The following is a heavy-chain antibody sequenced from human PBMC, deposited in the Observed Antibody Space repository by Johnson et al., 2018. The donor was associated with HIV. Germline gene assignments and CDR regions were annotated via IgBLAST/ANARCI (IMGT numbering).Heavy chain of an antibody. Sequence: VQLVESGGGLVQPGGSLRLSCAASGFTFSSYAMSWVRQAPGKGLEWVAFIRYDGSNKYYADSVKGRFTISRDNSKNTLYLQMNSLRAEDTAVYYCAKIVATSDDVFDIWGQGTKVTVSS. V-gene: IGHV3-30*02. CDR3: AKIVATSDDVFDI. CDR2: IRYDGSNK. D-gene: IGHD5-12*01. J-gene: IGHJ3*02. CDR1: GFTFSSYA.